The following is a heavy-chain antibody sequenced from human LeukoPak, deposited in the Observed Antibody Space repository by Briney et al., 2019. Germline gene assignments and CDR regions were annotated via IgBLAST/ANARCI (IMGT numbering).Heavy chain of an antibody. D-gene: IGHD3-22*01. Sequence: SETLSLTCTVSGGSISTSNYYWGWIRQPPGKGLEWIGYIYYSGSTNYNPSLKSRVTISVDTSKNQFSLKLSSVTAADTAVYYCARVSTMIVGYGFAFDIWGQGTMVTVSS. CDR2: IYYSGST. CDR1: GGSISTSNYY. CDR3: ARVSTMIVGYGFAFDI. J-gene: IGHJ3*02. V-gene: IGHV4-61*05.